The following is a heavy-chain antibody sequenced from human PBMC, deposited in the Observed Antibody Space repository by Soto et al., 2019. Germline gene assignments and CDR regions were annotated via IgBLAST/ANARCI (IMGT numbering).Heavy chain of an antibody. J-gene: IGHJ6*02. Sequence: QVQLVQSGAEVKKPGASVKVSCKASGYTFSSYGISWVRQAPGQGLEWMGWISGYNGNTNYAQKLQGRVTMTTDTSTSTAYMELRSLRSDDTAVYYCAREAPLGYCSGGSCHPYCMDVWGQGTTVTVSS. CDR2: ISGYNGNT. D-gene: IGHD2-15*01. V-gene: IGHV1-18*01. CDR1: GYTFSSYG. CDR3: AREAPLGYCSGGSCHPYCMDV.